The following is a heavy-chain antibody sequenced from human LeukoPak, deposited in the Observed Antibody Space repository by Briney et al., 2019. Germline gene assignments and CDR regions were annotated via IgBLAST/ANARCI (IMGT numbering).Heavy chain of an antibody. Sequence: SVKVSCKPSGGTFSSHAICWGRPAPGQRPEWMGGIIPIYGTPNYAQNFQGRVTITTYESTSTAYMELSSLTTDDTAVYYCARGLQYQLLKALGYYYMDVWGEGTTVTVSS. J-gene: IGHJ6*03. D-gene: IGHD2-2*01. V-gene: IGHV1-69*05. CDR2: IIPIYGTP. CDR1: GGTFSSHA. CDR3: ARGLQYQLLKALGYYYMDV.